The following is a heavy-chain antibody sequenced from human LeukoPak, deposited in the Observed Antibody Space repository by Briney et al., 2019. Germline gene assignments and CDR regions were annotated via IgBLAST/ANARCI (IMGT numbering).Heavy chain of an antibody. CDR1: GFSVSSNH. J-gene: IGHJ4*02. V-gene: IGHV3-53*01. CDR3: ARDFGIAAAGTVN. CDR2: IYSGGST. Sequence: GGSLRLSCAASGFSVSSNHMSWVRQAPGKGLEWVSVIYSGGSTNYADSVKGRFTISRGNSKNTLYLQMNSLRVEDTAVYYCARDFGIAAAGTVNWGQGTLVSVST. D-gene: IGHD6-13*01.